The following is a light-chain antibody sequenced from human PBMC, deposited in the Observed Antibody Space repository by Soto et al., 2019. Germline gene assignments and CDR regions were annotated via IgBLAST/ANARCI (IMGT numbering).Light chain of an antibody. CDR1: QSVSSAY. CDR2: TAS. J-gene: IGKJ1*01. Sequence: ETVLTQSPGTLSLSPGERATLSCRASQSVSSAYLAWYQQKPGQAPRLLIYTASSRATGVPDRFSGSGSGTDFTLTINSLQAEDFAVYYYQQYGSAPLSWTFGQGTKVEIK. V-gene: IGKV3-20*01. CDR3: QQYGSAPLSWT.